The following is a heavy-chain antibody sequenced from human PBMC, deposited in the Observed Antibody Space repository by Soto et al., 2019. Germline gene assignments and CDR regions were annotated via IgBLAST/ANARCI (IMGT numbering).Heavy chain of an antibody. D-gene: IGHD3-10*01. J-gene: IGHJ4*02. Sequence: EVQLLESGGGLVQPGGPLRRACAASGFTFNNYAMTWVRQAPGKGLEGVSAISGGGDTTSYADSVKGRFTVSRSGSKNALSLQLSSLRAEDTALYYCAKGRGGSGSLTPRVDFWGQGTLVTVSS. V-gene: IGHV3-23*01. CDR2: ISGGGDTT. CDR3: AKGRGGSGSLTPRVDF. CDR1: GFTFNNYA.